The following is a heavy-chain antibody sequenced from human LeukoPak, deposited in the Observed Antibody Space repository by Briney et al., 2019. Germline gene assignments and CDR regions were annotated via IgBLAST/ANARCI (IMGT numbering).Heavy chain of an antibody. CDR1: GFTFSSHG. CDR2: INWNGGST. V-gene: IGHV3-20*04. Sequence: GGTLRLSCAASGFTFSSHGMNWVRQAPGKGLEWVSGINWNGGSTGYADSVKGRFTISRDNAKNSLYLQMNSLRAEDTALYYCARDSSIVVVINSPGSFDYWGQGTLVTVSS. D-gene: IGHD3-22*01. CDR3: ARDSSIVVVINSPGSFDY. J-gene: IGHJ4*02.